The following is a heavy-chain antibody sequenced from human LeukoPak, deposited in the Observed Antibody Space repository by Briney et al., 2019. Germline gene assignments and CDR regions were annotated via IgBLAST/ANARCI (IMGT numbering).Heavy chain of an antibody. V-gene: IGHV1-24*01. D-gene: IGHD6-13*01. CDR1: GYTLTELS. Sequence: ASVTVSCKVSGYTLTELSMHWVRQAPGKGLEWMGGFDPEDGETIYAQKFQGRVTMTEDTSTDTAYMELSSLRSEDTAVYYCATVGAAAGPYLYYFDYWGQGTLVTVSS. J-gene: IGHJ4*02. CDR3: ATVGAAAGPYLYYFDY. CDR2: FDPEDGET.